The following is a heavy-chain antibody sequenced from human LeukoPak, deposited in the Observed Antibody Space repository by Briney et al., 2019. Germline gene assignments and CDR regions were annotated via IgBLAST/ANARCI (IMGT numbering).Heavy chain of an antibody. CDR3: ARECSSTSSAIDP. CDR1: GFTFSSYG. J-gene: IGHJ5*02. Sequence: GGSLRLSCAASGFTFSSYGMHWVRQAPGKGLEWVAVIWCDGSNKYYADSVKGRFTISRDNSKNTLYLQMNSLRAEDTAVYYCARECSSTSSAIDPWGQGTLATVSS. V-gene: IGHV3-33*01. CDR2: IWCDGSNK. D-gene: IGHD2-2*01.